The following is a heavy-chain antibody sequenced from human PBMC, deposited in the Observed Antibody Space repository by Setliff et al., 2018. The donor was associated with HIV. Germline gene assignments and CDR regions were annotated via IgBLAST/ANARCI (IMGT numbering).Heavy chain of an antibody. J-gene: IGHJ4*02. Sequence: NPGGSLRLSCAASGFIVSSFWMNWLRQPPGKGLEWIGYVYFSGGASGSTNYHPSLKSRVTISVDTSNNQFSLKLSSVTAADTAVYYCARGGLRLGELSLFHDSWGQGVLVTVSS. CDR1: GFIVSSFW. CDR3: ARGGLRLGELSLFHDS. D-gene: IGHD3-16*02. CDR2: VYFSGGASGST. V-gene: IGHV4-59*02.